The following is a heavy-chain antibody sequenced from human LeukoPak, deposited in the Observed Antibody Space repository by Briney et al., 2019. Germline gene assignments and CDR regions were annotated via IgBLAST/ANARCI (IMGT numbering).Heavy chain of an antibody. CDR1: GGSISSSSYY. Sequence: SETLSLTCTVSGGSISSSSYYWGWIRQPPGKGLEWIGNIYYSGSTYYNPSLKSRVTISVDTSKNQFSLKLSSVTAADTAVYYCTRQEEVVVAATPNYYYYYMDVWGKGTTVTVSS. J-gene: IGHJ6*03. CDR2: IYYSGST. CDR3: TRQEEVVVAATPNYYYYYMDV. V-gene: IGHV4-39*07. D-gene: IGHD2-15*01.